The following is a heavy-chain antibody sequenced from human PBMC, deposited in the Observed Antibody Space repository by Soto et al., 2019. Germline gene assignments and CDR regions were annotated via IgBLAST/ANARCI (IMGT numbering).Heavy chain of an antibody. CDR2: IWYDGSNK. V-gene: IGHV3-33*01. Sequence: GGSLRLSCAASGFTFSSYGMHWVRQAPGKGLEWVAVIWYDGSNKYYADSVKGRFTISRDNSKNTLYLQMNSLRAEDTAVYYCARDSRLLTGTTFSPWGQGTLVTVSS. D-gene: IGHD1-7*01. J-gene: IGHJ5*02. CDR3: ARDSRLLTGTTFSP. CDR1: GFTFSSYG.